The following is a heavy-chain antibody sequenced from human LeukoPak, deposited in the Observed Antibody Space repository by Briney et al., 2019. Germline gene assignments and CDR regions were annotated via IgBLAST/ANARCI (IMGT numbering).Heavy chain of an antibody. V-gene: IGHV1-46*01. CDR3: ARGGYGDRIDY. D-gene: IGHD4-17*01. CDR2: INPSGGST. CDR1: GYTFIRYY. Sequence: ASVKVSCKASGYTFIRYYMHWVRQAPGQGLEWMGIINPSGGSTSYAQKFQGRVTMTRDTSTSTVYMELSWLRSEDTAVYYCARGGYGDRIDYWGQGTLVSVSS. J-gene: IGHJ4*02.